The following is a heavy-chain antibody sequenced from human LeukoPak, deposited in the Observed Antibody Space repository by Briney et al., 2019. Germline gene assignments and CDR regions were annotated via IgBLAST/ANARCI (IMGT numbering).Heavy chain of an antibody. CDR3: ARGRDYYDSSGYLF. CDR1: GFTFSSYW. V-gene: IGHV3-7*05. J-gene: IGHJ4*02. Sequence: PGRSLRLSCAASGFTFSSYWMSWVRQAPGKGLEWVANIKQDGSEKNYVDSVKGRFTISRDNAKNSLYLQMNSLRAEDTAVYYCARGRDYYDSSGYLFWGQGTLVTVSS. D-gene: IGHD3-22*01. CDR2: IKQDGSEK.